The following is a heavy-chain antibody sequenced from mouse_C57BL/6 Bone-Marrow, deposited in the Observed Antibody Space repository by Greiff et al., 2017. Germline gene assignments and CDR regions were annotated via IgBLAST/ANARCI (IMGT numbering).Heavy chain of an antibody. CDR1: RYTFTDYY. CDR2: INPNNGGT. V-gene: IGHV1-26*01. D-gene: IGHD1-1*01. CDR3: ARYGY. Sequence: EVQLQQSGPELVKPGASVKISCKASRYTFTDYYMNWVKQSHGKSLEWIGDINPNNGGTSYNQKFKGKATLTVDKSSSTAYMELRSLTSEDSAVYYCARYGYWGQGTTLTVSS. J-gene: IGHJ2*01.